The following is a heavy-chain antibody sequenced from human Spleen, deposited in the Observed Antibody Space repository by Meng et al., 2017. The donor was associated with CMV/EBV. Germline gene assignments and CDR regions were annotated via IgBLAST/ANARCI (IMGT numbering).Heavy chain of an antibody. Sequence: GESLKISCAASRFTFSDYYMSWIRLAPGKGLEWVSYISPSGSTMYYADSVKGRFTISRDNADNSVFLQMNSLRAEDTAVYYCAREYYDFSLVDFWGQGTLVTVSS. D-gene: IGHD3-3*01. CDR1: RFTFSDYY. V-gene: IGHV3-11*04. J-gene: IGHJ4*02. CDR2: ISPSGSTM. CDR3: AREYYDFSLVDF.